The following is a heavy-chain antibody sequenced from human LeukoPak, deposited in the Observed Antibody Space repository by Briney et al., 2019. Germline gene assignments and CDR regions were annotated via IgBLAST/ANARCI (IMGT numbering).Heavy chain of an antibody. Sequence: ASVKVSCKASGYTFNGYYMHWVRQAPGQGLEWMGWINPNSGGTNYAQKFQGRVTMTRDTSISTAYMELSRLRSDDTAVYYCARGGYDILTGYSLGAFDIWGQGTMVTVSS. J-gene: IGHJ3*02. CDR2: INPNSGGT. CDR1: GYTFNGYY. V-gene: IGHV1-2*02. D-gene: IGHD3-9*01. CDR3: ARGGYDILTGYSLGAFDI.